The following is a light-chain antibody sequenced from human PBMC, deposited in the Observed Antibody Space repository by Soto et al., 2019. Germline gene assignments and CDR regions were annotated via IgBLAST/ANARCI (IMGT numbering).Light chain of an antibody. CDR2: GNN. J-gene: IGLJ1*01. V-gene: IGLV1-40*01. CDR3: QSYDSTLSDRYV. CDR1: CSNIGAGYD. Sequence: QSVLTQPPSVSGAPGQRVIISCTGSCSNIGAGYDVHWYQQRPGTAPKLLIFGNNNRPSGVPDRFSGSKSGTSASLAITGLQAEDEGDYYCQSYDSTLSDRYVFGTGTKVTVL.